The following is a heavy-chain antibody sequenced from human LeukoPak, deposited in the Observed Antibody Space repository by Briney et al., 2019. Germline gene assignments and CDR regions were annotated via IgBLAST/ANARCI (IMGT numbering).Heavy chain of an antibody. J-gene: IGHJ6*02. V-gene: IGHV4-59*01. CDR2: IYYSGST. CDR1: GGSISSYY. CDR3: ARGPDYYYYGMDV. Sequence: PSETLSLTCTVSGGSISSYYWSWIRQPPGKGLEWIGYIYYSGSTNYYPSLKSRVTISVDTSKNQFSLKLSSVTAADTAVYYCARGPDYYYYGMDVWGQGTTVTVSS.